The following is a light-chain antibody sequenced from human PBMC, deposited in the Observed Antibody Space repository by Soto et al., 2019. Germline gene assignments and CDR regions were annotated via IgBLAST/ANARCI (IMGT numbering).Light chain of an antibody. Sequence: EIVMTQSPATLSVPPGERATLSCRASQSVSSNLAWYQQKPGQAPRLLIYGAATRATGSPARFSGSGSGTEFTLTISSLQSEDVAVYYCRQYDSSPPVTFGQGTQLEIK. J-gene: IGKJ5*01. CDR2: GAA. CDR3: RQYDSSPPVT. V-gene: IGKV3-15*01. CDR1: QSVSSN.